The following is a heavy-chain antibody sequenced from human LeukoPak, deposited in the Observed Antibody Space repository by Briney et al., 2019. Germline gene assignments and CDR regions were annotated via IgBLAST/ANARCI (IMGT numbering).Heavy chain of an antibody. CDR1: GFTFSSYW. D-gene: IGHD3-22*01. V-gene: IGHV3-7*01. Sequence: PGGSLRLSCAASGFTFSSYWMSWVRQAPGKGLEWVANIKQDGSEKYYVDSVKGRFTISRDNAKNSLYLQMNSLRAEDTAVYYRAREVPYYYDSRPSVMDVWGKGTTVTVSS. J-gene: IGHJ6*03. CDR3: AREVPYYYDSRPSVMDV. CDR2: IKQDGSEK.